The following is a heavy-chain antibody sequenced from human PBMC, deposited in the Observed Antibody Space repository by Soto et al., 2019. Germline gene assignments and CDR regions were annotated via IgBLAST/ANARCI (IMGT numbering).Heavy chain of an antibody. CDR3: AKNGQLPYYYSVMDV. CDR1: GYTFTRYG. D-gene: IGHD1-1*01. V-gene: IGHV1-18*01. J-gene: IGHJ6*02. CDR2: ISGYNGDT. Sequence: QGQLVQSGPEVKKPGASVKVSCKASGYTFTRYGISWARQAPGQGLEWMGWISGYNGDTNYAQKVQGRVTMTIDTSTSTAYMELRSLTSDDTAIYYCAKNGQLPYYYSVMDVWGQGTTVTVSS.